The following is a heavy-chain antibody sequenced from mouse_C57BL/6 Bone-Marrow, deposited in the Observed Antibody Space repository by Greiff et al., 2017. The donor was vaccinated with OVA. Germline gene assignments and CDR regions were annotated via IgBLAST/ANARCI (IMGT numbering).Heavy chain of an antibody. J-gene: IGHJ3*01. CDR3: TTGTWFAY. D-gene: IGHD4-1*01. V-gene: IGHV14-4*01. CDR1: GFNIKDDY. CDR2: IDPENGDT. Sequence: EVKLMESGAELVRPGASVKLSCTASGFNIKDDYMPWVKQRPEQGLEWIGWIDPENGDTEYASKFQGKATITADTSSNTAYLQLSSLTSEDTAVYYCTTGTWFAYWGQGTLVTVSA.